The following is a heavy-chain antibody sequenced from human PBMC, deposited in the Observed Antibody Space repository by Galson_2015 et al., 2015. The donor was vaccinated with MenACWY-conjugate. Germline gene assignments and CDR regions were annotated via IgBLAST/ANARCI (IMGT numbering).Heavy chain of an antibody. D-gene: IGHD3-22*01. CDR2: ISTDSSDT. J-gene: IGHJ4*02. CDR3: VRGHTMIFY. Sequence: SLRLSCAAPGFTFSGSHMSWFRQAPGKGLEWVSYISTDSSDTKYADSVKGRFTISRDNAKNSLYLQMSSLRAEDTAVYYCVRGHTMIFYWGQGALVTVSS. V-gene: IGHV3-11*06. CDR1: GFTFSGSH.